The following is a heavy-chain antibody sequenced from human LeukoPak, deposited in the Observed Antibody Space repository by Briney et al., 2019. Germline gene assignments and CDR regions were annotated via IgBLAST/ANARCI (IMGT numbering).Heavy chain of an antibody. CDR3: AREGHCSSTSCYMGNWFDP. CDR2: IIPIFGTA. V-gene: IGHV1-69*05. J-gene: IGHJ5*02. CDR1: GGTFSSYA. Sequence: GASVKVSCKASGGTFSSYAISWVRQAPGQGLEWMGGIIPIFGTANYAQKFQGRVTITTDESTSTAYMELSSLRSEDTAVYYCAREGHCSSTSCYMGNWFDPWGQGTLVTVSS. D-gene: IGHD2-2*02.